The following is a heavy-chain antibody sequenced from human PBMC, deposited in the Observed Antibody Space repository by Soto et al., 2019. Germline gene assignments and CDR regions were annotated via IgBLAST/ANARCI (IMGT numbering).Heavy chain of an antibody. CDR3: ARDSYYDSSVGRYYYYGMDV. V-gene: IGHV4-31*03. Sequence: SETLSLTCTVSGGSISSGGYYWSWIRQHPGKGLEWIGYIYYSGSTYYNPSLKSRVTISVDTSKNQFSLKLSSVTAADTAVYYCARDSYYDSSVGRYYYYGMDVWGQGTTVTVSS. J-gene: IGHJ6*02. D-gene: IGHD3-22*01. CDR1: GGSISSGGYY. CDR2: IYYSGST.